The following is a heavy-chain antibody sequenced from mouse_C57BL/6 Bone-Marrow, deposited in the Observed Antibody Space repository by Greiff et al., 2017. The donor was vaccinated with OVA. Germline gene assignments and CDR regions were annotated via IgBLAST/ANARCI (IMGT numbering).Heavy chain of an antibody. D-gene: IGHD2-2*01. CDR2: INPNNGGT. J-gene: IGHJ3*01. Sequence: EVQLQQSGAELVRPGTSVKIPCKASGYTFTDYNMDWVKQSHGKSLEWIGDINPNNGGTIYNQKFKGKATLTVDKSSSTAYMELRSLTSEDTAVYYCARSGGYGYDEGFAYWGQGTLVTVSA. CDR3: ARSGGYGYDEGFAY. CDR1: GYTFTDYN. V-gene: IGHV1-18*01.